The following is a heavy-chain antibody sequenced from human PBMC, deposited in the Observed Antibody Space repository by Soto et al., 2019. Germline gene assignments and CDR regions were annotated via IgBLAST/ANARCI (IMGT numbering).Heavy chain of an antibody. J-gene: IGHJ4*02. V-gene: IGHV3-74*01. CDR2: INSDGSST. Sequence: GGSLRLSCAASGFTFSSYWMHWVRQAPGKGLVWVSRINSDGSSTSYADSVKGRFTISRDNAKNTLYLQMNSLRAEDTAVYYCARDRERFWSRSDFDYWGQGTLVTVSS. CDR3: ARDRERFWSRSDFDY. CDR1: GFTFSSYW. D-gene: IGHD3-3*01.